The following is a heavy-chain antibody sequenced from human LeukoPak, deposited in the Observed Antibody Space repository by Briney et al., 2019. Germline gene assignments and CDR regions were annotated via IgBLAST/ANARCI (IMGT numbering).Heavy chain of an antibody. CDR1: GYTLTELS. J-gene: IGHJ5*02. V-gene: IGHV1-24*01. D-gene: IGHD6-13*01. CDR3: ATAVSSPGLHWFDP. CDR2: FDPEDGET. Sequence: ASVKVSCKVSGYTLTELSMHWVRQAPGKGLEWMGGFDPEDGETIYAQKFQGRVTMTEDTSTDTAYMELSSLRSEDTAVYYCATAVSSPGLHWFDPWGQGTLVTVSS.